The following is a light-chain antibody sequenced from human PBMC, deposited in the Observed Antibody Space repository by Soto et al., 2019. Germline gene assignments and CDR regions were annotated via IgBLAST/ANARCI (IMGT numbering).Light chain of an antibody. J-gene: IGLJ1*01. CDR3: SSYTRSSTPYV. Sequence: QSALTQPASVSGSPEQSITISCTGTSSDVGDYNYVSWYQQHPGKAPKLMIYEVSNRPSGVSNRFSGSKSGNTASLTISGLQAEDEADYYCSSYTRSSTPYVFGTGTKLTVL. V-gene: IGLV2-14*01. CDR2: EVS. CDR1: SSDVGDYNY.